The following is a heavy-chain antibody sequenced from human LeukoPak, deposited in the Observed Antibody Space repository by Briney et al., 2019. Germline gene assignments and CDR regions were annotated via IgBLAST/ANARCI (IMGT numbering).Heavy chain of an antibody. Sequence: GGSLRLSCAASGFTFSSYGMSWVRQAPGKGLEWVSAISGSGGSTYYADSVKGRFTISRDNSKNTLYLQMNSLRAEDTAVYYCAKRGVGATTFDYWGQGTLVTVSS. D-gene: IGHD1-26*01. CDR3: AKRGVGATTFDY. CDR2: ISGSGGST. V-gene: IGHV3-23*01. CDR1: GFTFSSYG. J-gene: IGHJ4*02.